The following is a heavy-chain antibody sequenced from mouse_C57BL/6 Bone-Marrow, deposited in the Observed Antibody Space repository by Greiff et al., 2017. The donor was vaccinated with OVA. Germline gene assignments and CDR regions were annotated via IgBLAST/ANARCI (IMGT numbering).Heavy chain of an antibody. CDR2: IDPEDGET. Sequence: VQLQQSGAELVKPGASVKLSCTASGFNIKDYYMHWVKQRTEQGLEWIGRIDPEDGETKYAPKFQGKATITADTSSNTAYLQLSSLTSEDSAVYYCAIPLRRGYWYFDVWGTGTTVTVSS. D-gene: IGHD1-1*01. CDR3: AIPLRRGYWYFDV. V-gene: IGHV14-2*01. J-gene: IGHJ1*03. CDR1: GFNIKDYY.